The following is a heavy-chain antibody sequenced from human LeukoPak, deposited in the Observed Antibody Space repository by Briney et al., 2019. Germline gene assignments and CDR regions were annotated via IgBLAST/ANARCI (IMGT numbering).Heavy chain of an antibody. Sequence: KPSETLSLTCTVSGGSISSYYWGWIRQPPGKGLEWIGSIYYSGSTYYNPSLKSRVTISVDTSKNQFSLKLSSVTAADTAVYYCARGIQLWLRPYYFDYWGQGTLVTVSS. D-gene: IGHD5-18*01. J-gene: IGHJ4*02. CDR3: ARGIQLWLRPYYFDY. CDR2: IYYSGST. V-gene: IGHV4-39*01. CDR1: GGSISSYY.